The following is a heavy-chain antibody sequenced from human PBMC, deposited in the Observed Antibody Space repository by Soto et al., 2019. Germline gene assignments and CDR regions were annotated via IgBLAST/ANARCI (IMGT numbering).Heavy chain of an antibody. D-gene: IGHD3-10*01. V-gene: IGHV1-69*13. J-gene: IGHJ6*02. CDR1: GGTFSSYA. CDR3: ARFRVGPSMVRVSTYYYYGMDV. CDR2: IIPIFGTA. Sequence: GASVKVSCKASGGTFSSYAISWVRQAPGQGLEWMGGIIPIFGTANYAQKFQGRVTITADESTSTAYMELSSLRSEDTAVYYCARFRVGPSMVRVSTYYYYGMDVWGQGTTVTVSS.